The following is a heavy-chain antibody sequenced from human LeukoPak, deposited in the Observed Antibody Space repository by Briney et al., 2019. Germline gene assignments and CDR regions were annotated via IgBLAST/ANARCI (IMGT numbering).Heavy chain of an antibody. D-gene: IGHD3-22*01. CDR3: ARLRRLLRVGAFDI. CDR2: IYYSGST. CDR1: GGSISSYY. Sequence: KTSETLSLTCTVSGGSISSYYWSWIRQPPGKGLEWIGYIYYSGSTNYNPSLKSRVTISVDTSKNQFSLKLGSVTAADTAVYYCARLRRLLRVGAFDIWGQGTMVTVSS. J-gene: IGHJ3*02. V-gene: IGHV4-59*01.